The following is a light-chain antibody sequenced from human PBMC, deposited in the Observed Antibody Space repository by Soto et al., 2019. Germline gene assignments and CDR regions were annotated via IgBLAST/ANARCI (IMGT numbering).Light chain of an antibody. CDR1: QSVSSY. CDR3: HQRQIWPRT. Sequence: IVLRQCRATLNLSPGERATLSFMASQSVSSYLAWYQQKPGQAPRLLIYQTSIRAAGIPARFSASGSGTDFTLTISDVQPEDFALYYCHQRQIWPRTFCQGSKVDI. CDR2: QTS. J-gene: IGKJ1*01. V-gene: IGKV3-11*01.